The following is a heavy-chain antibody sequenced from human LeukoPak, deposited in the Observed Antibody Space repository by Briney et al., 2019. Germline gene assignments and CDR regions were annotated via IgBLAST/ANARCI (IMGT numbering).Heavy chain of an antibody. CDR3: ARQGSISAFDI. Sequence: SETLSLTCAVYGGSFSGYHWSWIRQPPGRGLEWIGEIDHSGNTKYNPSLKSRVTISADTSKNQFSLKLRALSAADTAVYFCARQGSISAFDIWGRGTLVTVSS. D-gene: IGHD2-21*01. J-gene: IGHJ4*02. V-gene: IGHV4-34*01. CDR1: GGSFSGYH. CDR2: IDHSGNT.